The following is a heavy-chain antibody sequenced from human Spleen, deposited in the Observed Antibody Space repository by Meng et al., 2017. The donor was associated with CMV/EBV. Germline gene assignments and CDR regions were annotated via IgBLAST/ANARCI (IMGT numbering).Heavy chain of an antibody. CDR2: ISYDGSNK. CDR3: TKGNGVVPAAIVDYFDY. V-gene: IGHV3-30*12. Sequence: GESLKISCAASGFTFSSYAMHWVRQAPGKGLEWVAVISYDGSNKYTADSVQGRLTISRDNSKNNLYLQMNSLRAEDTAVYYCTKGNGVVPAAIVDYFDYWGQGTLVTVSS. J-gene: IGHJ4*02. CDR1: GFTFSSYA. D-gene: IGHD2-2*01.